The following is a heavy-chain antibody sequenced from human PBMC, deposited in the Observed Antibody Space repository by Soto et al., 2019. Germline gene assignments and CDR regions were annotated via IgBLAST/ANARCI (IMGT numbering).Heavy chain of an antibody. Sequence: GGSLRLSCAASGFTFSSYAMSWVRQAPGKGLEWVSVISGSGGSRYYADSVKGRFTISRDNSKNTLYLQMKSLRAEDTAVYYCAKAGYCTNGVRYLYYFDYWGPGTLVTVSS. CDR2: ISGSGGSR. J-gene: IGHJ4*02. D-gene: IGHD2-8*01. V-gene: IGHV3-23*01. CDR3: AKAGYCTNGVRYLYYFDY. CDR1: GFTFSSYA.